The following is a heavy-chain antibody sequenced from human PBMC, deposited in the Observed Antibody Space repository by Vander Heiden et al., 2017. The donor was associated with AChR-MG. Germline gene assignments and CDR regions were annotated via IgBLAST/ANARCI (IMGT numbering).Heavy chain of an antibody. Sequence: QVQLVQSGAEVKKPGASVKVSCKASGYTFTSYDINWVRQATGQGLEWMGWMNPNSGNTGYAQKFKGRGTMTRNTSISTADMELRSLRSEETAVYYCARGRYYSITDRMGECGMDVWGQGTTVTVSS. CDR1: GYTFTSYD. D-gene: IGHD2-2*01. J-gene: IGHJ6*02. CDR3: ARGRYYSITDRMGECGMDV. CDR2: MNPNSGNT. V-gene: IGHV1-8*01.